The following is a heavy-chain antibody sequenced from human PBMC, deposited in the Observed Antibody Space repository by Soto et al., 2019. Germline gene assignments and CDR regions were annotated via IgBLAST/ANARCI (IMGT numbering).Heavy chain of an antibody. V-gene: IGHV3-21*01. CDR1: GFTFSNYS. CDR3: ARGGQGFDP. J-gene: IGHJ5*02. CDR2: ITNNT. D-gene: IGHD2-15*01. Sequence: EVQLVECGGGLVKPGGSLRLSCAASGFTFSNYSMNWVRQAPGKGLEWVASITNNTYHADSVKGRFTISRDNAKNSLFLQMNSLRAEDTAVYYCARGGQGFDPWGQGTLVTVSS.